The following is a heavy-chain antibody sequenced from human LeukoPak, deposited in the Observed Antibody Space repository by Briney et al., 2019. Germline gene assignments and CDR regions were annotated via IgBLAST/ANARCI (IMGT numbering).Heavy chain of an antibody. D-gene: IGHD3-22*01. J-gene: IGHJ4*02. CDR1: GFSFGIYW. CDR2: INEDGSEK. CDR3: ARNEDYSDSTGYYSTFYLDS. Sequence: GGSLRLSCEGTGFSFGIYWMSWVRQAPGKGLEWVANINEDGSEKYYVDSVKGRFTISRDNGKNALCLQMKSLRAEDTAVYYCARNEDYSDSTGYYSTFYLDSWGQGTLVTVSS. V-gene: IGHV3-7*01.